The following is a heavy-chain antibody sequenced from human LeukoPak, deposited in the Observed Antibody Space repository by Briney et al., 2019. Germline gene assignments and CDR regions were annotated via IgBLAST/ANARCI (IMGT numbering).Heavy chain of an antibody. V-gene: IGHV4-59*01. Sequence: SETLSLTYSVSGGYINSYYWSWIRQAPGKGLEWLGYVYSDGYTIFNPSLKSRLTISVDTSKNQFSLKLSSVTAADTAVYYCARVLSSGYSDYWGQGTLVTVTS. D-gene: IGHD3-22*01. CDR2: VYSDGYT. CDR1: GGYINSYY. CDR3: ARVLSSGYSDY. J-gene: IGHJ4*02.